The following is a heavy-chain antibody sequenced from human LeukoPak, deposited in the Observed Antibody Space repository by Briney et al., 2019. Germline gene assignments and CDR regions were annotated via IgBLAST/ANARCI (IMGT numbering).Heavy chain of an antibody. Sequence: SETLSLTCTVSGGSISSYYWSWIRQPPGKGLEWIGYIYYSGSTYYNPSLKSRVTISVDTSKNQFSLKVSSVTAADTAVYYCVRIVLPNWFDPWGQGTLVTVSS. CDR1: GGSISSYY. V-gene: IGHV4-59*04. CDR2: IYYSGST. J-gene: IGHJ5*02. D-gene: IGHD3-16*02. CDR3: VRIVLPNWFDP.